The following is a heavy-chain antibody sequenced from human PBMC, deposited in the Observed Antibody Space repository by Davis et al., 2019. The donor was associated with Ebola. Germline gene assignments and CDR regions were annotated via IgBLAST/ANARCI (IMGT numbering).Heavy chain of an antibody. D-gene: IGHD2-21*02. Sequence: KVSCKVSGYSFTTYWIGWVRQMPGKGLEWMGTVYPGDSDTRYSPSFQGHVTISAEKSSNTAYLQWSILKASDTATYYCTKLGRSSDYYGRHFDWWGQGTRVTVSS. CDR3: TKLGRSSDYYGRHFDW. CDR2: VYPGDSDT. J-gene: IGHJ4*02. V-gene: IGHV5-51*01. CDR1: GYSFTTYW.